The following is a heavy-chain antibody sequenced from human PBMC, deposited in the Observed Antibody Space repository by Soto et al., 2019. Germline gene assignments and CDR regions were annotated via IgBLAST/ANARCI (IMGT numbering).Heavy chain of an antibody. CDR3: AREYSSGWHTPYGMDV. D-gene: IGHD6-19*01. Sequence: QVQLVESGGGLVKPGGSLRLSCAASGFTFSDYYMSWIRQAPGKGLEWVSYISSSGSTIYYADSVKGRFTISRDNAKNSLYLQMNSLRAEDAAVYYCAREYSSGWHTPYGMDVWGQGTTVTVSS. J-gene: IGHJ6*02. CDR1: GFTFSDYY. CDR2: ISSSGSTI. V-gene: IGHV3-11*01.